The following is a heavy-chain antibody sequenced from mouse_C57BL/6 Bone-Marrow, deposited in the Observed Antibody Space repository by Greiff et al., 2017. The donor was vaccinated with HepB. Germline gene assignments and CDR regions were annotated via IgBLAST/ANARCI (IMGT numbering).Heavy chain of an antibody. CDR2: ISDGGSYT. CDR1: GFTFSSYA. Sequence: DVQLVESGGGLVKPGGSLKLSCAASGFTFSSYAMSWVRQTPEKRLEWVATISDGGSYTYYPDNVKGRFTISRDNAKNNLYLQMSHLKSEDTAMYYCARDGGFSFDYWGQGTTLTVSS. J-gene: IGHJ2*01. CDR3: ARDGGFSFDY. V-gene: IGHV5-4*01.